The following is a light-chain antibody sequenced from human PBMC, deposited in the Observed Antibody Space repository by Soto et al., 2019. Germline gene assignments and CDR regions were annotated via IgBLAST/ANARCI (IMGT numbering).Light chain of an antibody. V-gene: IGLV1-44*01. CDR3: AAWDDSLNAVV. Sequence: QSMLTQPPSASGTPGQRVTISCSGSSSNIGSNTVNWYQQLPGTAPKLLIFGTDQRPSGVPDRFSGSKSGTSASLAISGLQSEDEADYYCAAWDDSLNAVVFGGGTKLTVL. CDR1: SSNIGSNT. J-gene: IGLJ2*01. CDR2: GTD.